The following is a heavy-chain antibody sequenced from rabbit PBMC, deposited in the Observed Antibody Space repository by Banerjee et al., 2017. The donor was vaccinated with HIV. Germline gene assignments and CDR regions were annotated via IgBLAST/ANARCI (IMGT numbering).Heavy chain of an antibody. D-gene: IGHD1-1*01. CDR3: ARWYASSSGYGYFNL. CDR2: IDPVFGST. CDR1: GFDFSSYY. J-gene: IGHJ4*01. V-gene: IGHV1S7*01. Sequence: QLKESGGGLVQPGGSLKLSCKASGFDFSSYYMSWVRQAPGKGLEWIGYIDPVFGSTYYASWVNGRFTISSHNAQNTLYLQLNSLTAADTATYFCARWYASSSGYGYFNLWGPGTLVTVS.